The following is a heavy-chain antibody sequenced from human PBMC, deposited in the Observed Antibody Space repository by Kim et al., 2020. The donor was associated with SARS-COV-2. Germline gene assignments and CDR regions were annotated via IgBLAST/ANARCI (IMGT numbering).Heavy chain of an antibody. D-gene: IGHD6-19*01. CDR3: ARGDSSGWSDAFDI. Sequence: AVSVKSRITINPDTSKNQFSLQLNSVTPEDTAVYYCARGDSSGWSDAFDIWGQGTMVTVSS. V-gene: IGHV6-1*01. J-gene: IGHJ3*02.